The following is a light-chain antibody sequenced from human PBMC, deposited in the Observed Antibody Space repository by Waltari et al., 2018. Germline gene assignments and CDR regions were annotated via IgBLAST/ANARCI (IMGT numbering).Light chain of an antibody. CDR2: KAS. CDR1: QNINTW. CDR3: QQYNSDLYT. J-gene: IGKJ2*01. Sequence: DIQMTQSPSTLAASVGDRITITCRASQNINTWLAWYQQKPGKAPELLIEKASVLQSGVPSRFNGSGSGTEFTLTVTSLQPDDSATYFCQQYNSDLYTFGQGTKLEIK. V-gene: IGKV1-5*03.